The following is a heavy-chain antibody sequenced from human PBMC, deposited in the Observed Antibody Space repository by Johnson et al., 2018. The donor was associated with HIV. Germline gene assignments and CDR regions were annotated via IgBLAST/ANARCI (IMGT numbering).Heavy chain of an antibody. Sequence: QVQLVESGGGVVQPGGSRRLSCEASAFIFSTYAMHWVRQAPGKGLEWVAVISYDGSNKYYADSVKGRFTISRDNSKNTLYLQMNSLRAEDTAVYYCAREDLGTPPAGGRNAFDIWGQGTMVTVSS. D-gene: IGHD7-27*01. J-gene: IGHJ3*02. CDR1: AFIFSTYA. V-gene: IGHV3-30*04. CDR3: AREDLGTPPAGGRNAFDI. CDR2: ISYDGSNK.